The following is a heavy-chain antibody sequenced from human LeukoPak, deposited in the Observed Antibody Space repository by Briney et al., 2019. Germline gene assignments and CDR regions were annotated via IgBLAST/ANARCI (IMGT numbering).Heavy chain of an antibody. V-gene: IGHV3-23*01. CDR3: AKDLTVAGTGNY. D-gene: IGHD6-19*01. Sequence: GGSLRLSCAASGFTFSSYAMSWVRQAPGKGLEWVSAISGSGGSTYHADSVKGRFTISRDNSKNTLYLQMNSLRAEDTAVYYCAKDLTVAGTGNYWGQGTLVTVSS. CDR2: ISGSGGST. J-gene: IGHJ4*02. CDR1: GFTFSSYA.